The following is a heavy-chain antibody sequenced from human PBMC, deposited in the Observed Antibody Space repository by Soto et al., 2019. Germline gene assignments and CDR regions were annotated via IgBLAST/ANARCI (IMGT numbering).Heavy chain of an antibody. J-gene: IGHJ4*02. CDR3: ARGPTDYYDNSANYFLDY. Sequence: QVQLVQSGAEVKKPGASVKVSCKASGYTFITYGVSWVRQAPGQGLDWLGWISTYNGNTRYAERLQGRGTMTTDTTPNTAYMELRNLRSDDTAVYYCARGPTDYYDNSANYFLDYWGQGTLVTVSS. CDR2: ISTYNGNT. CDR1: GYTFITYG. D-gene: IGHD3-22*01. V-gene: IGHV1-18*01.